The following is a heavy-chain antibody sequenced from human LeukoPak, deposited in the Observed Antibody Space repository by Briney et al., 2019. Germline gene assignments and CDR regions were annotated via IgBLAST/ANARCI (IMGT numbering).Heavy chain of an antibody. V-gene: IGHV1-69*06. CDR3: ATEYCSGGSCYGMDV. CDR1: GGTFSSYA. D-gene: IGHD2-15*01. CDR2: IIPIFGTA. Sequence: SVKVSCKASGGTFSSYAISWVRQAPGQGLEWMGGIIPIFGTAIYAQKFQGRVTMTEDTSTDTAYMELSSLRSEDTAVYYCATEYCSGGSCYGMDVWGQGTTVTVSS. J-gene: IGHJ6*02.